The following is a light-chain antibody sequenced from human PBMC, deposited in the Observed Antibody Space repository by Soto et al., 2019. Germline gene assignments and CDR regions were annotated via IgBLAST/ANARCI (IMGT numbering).Light chain of an antibody. V-gene: IGLV2-11*01. Sequence: SVLTQPRSLSGSPGQSVTISCTGTISDVGGYNYVSWYQQHPGKAPKLMIYDVSKRPSGVPDRFSGSKSGNTASLTISGLQAEDEADYYCCSYAGSITYVFGTGTKVTVL. J-gene: IGLJ1*01. CDR3: CSYAGSITYV. CDR2: DVS. CDR1: ISDVGGYNY.